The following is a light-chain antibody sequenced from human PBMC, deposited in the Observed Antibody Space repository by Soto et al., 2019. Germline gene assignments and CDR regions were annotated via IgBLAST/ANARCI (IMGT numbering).Light chain of an antibody. J-gene: IGKJ4*01. CDR3: QKANSFPLT. CDR2: DES. V-gene: IGKV3-11*01. CDR1: QSVGTF. Sequence: EIVLTQSPATLALSPGERATLSCRASQSVGTFFAWYQQKPGQAPRILIYDESNRATGIPDRFSGSGSGTDLTLTISRLEPEDFATYYCQKANSFPLTCGGGTKVDIK.